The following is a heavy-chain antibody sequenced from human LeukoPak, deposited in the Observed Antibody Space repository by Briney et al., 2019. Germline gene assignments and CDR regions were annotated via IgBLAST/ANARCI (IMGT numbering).Heavy chain of an antibody. Sequence: PGGSLRLSCAASGSTFSSYAMHWVRQAPGKGLEWVAVISYDGSNKYYADSVKGRFTISRDNSKNTLYLQMNSLRAEDTAVYYCARVYGDYYFDYWGQGTLVTVSS. V-gene: IGHV3-30-3*01. CDR2: ISYDGSNK. J-gene: IGHJ4*02. CDR1: GSTFSSYA. D-gene: IGHD4-17*01. CDR3: ARVYGDYYFDY.